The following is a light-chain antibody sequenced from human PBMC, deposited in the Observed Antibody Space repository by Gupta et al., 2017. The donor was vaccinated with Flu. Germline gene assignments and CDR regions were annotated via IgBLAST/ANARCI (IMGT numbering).Light chain of an antibody. CDR2: LNSDGSH. V-gene: IGLV4-69*01. CDR1: SGHSSDA. CDR3: QAWGTGIRV. Sequence: SGHSSDAIAGHQQQPEKGPRYLMRLNSDGSHSKGDGIPVRFSGSSSGAERYLTIPSLQSEDEAYYYCQAWGTGIRVFGGGTKLTVL. J-gene: IGLJ3*02.